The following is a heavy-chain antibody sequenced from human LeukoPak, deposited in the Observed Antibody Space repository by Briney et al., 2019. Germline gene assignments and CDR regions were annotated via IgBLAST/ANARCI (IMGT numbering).Heavy chain of an antibody. Sequence: GGSLRLSCAASGFIFNNYGLIWVRQAPGKGLEWVSSISSSSSYIYYADSVKGRFTISRDNAKNSLYLQMNSLRAEDTAVYYCARGLLWFGELFPFDYWGQGTLVTVSS. V-gene: IGHV3-21*01. J-gene: IGHJ4*02. CDR2: ISSSSSYI. D-gene: IGHD3-10*01. CDR3: ARGLLWFGELFPFDY. CDR1: GFIFNNYG.